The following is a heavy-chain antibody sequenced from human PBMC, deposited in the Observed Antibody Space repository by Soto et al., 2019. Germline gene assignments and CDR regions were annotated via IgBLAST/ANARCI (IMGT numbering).Heavy chain of an antibody. CDR3: ARPDRYFDAPGYMDV. CDR2: ISSNGGST. D-gene: IGHD3-9*01. CDR1: GFTFSSYA. V-gene: IGHV3-64*01. Sequence: GGSLRLSCAASGFTFSSYAMHWVRQAPGKGLEYVSAISSNGGSTYYANSVKGRFTISRDNSKNTLYLQMGSLRAEDMAVYYCARPDRYFDAPGYMDVWGKGTTVTVSS. J-gene: IGHJ6*03.